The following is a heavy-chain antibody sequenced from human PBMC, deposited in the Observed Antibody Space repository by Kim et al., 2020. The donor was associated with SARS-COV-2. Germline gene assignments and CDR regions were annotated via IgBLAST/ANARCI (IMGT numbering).Heavy chain of an antibody. CDR3: ARLGVVVTAIGWFDP. V-gene: IGHV1-69*04. CDR1: GGTFSSYA. J-gene: IGHJ5*02. Sequence: SVKVSCKASGGTFSSYAISWVRQAPGQGLEWMGRIIPILGIANYAQKFQGRVTITADKSTSTAYMELSSLRSEDTAVYYCARLGVVVTAIGWFDPWGQGTLVTVSS. D-gene: IGHD2-21*02. CDR2: IIPILGIA.